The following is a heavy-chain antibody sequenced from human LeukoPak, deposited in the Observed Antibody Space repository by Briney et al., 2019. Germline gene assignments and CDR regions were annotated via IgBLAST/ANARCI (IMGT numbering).Heavy chain of an antibody. CDR3: AKDLSGSLVGATIDY. Sequence: PGGSLRLSCAASGFTFSSYATSWVRQAPGKGLEWVSAISGSGGSTYYADSVKGRFTISRDNSKNTLYLQMNSLRAEDTAVYYCAKDLSGSLVGATIDYWGQGTLVTVSS. CDR2: ISGSGGST. CDR1: GFTFSSYA. J-gene: IGHJ4*02. D-gene: IGHD1-26*01. V-gene: IGHV3-23*01.